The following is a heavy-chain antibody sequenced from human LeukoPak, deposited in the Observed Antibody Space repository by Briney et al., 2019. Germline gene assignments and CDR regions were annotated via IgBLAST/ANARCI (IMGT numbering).Heavy chain of an antibody. CDR2: IIPIFGTA. D-gene: IGHD3-10*01. Sequence: SVKVSCKASGYTFTSYDINWVRQAPGQGLEWMGGIIPIFGTANYAQKFQGRVTITADESTSTAYMELSSLRSEDTAVYYCARDSPWFGESHFDYWGQGTLVTVSS. J-gene: IGHJ4*02. CDR3: ARDSPWFGESHFDY. V-gene: IGHV1-69*13. CDR1: GYTFTSYD.